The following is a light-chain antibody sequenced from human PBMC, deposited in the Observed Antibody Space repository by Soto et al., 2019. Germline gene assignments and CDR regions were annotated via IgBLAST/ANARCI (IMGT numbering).Light chain of an antibody. CDR1: SGSIASNY. J-gene: IGLJ1*01. V-gene: IGLV6-57*04. CDR2: EDN. CDR3: QPYDSSNPGL. Sequence: NFMLTQPHSVSESPGKTVTISCTRSSGSIASNYVQWYQQRPGSAPTTVIYEDNQRPSGVPDRFSGSIDSSSNSASLTISGLKTEDEADYYCQPYDSSNPGLFGTGTKLTVL.